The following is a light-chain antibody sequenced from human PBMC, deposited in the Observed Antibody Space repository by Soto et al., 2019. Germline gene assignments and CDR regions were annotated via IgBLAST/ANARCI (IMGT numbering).Light chain of an antibody. J-gene: IGKJ2*01. V-gene: IGKV1-5*03. CDR3: QQYNDYQYT. CDR2: KPT. Sequence: DIEMTQSPSTLSASVGDRVTITCRASQSITTWLAWYQQKPGKAPKLLIYKPTNVQTGVPSRFSGSGSGTEFSLTISSLQPEDFAIYYCQQYNDYQYTFGQGTKLEIK. CDR1: QSITTW.